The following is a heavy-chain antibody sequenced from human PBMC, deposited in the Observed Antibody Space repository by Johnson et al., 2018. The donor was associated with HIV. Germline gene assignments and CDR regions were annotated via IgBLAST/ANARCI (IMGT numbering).Heavy chain of an antibody. Sequence: VKLVESGGDLVRPGGSLRLSCAASGFTFDDFGMTWVRQGPGKGLEWVSGINWNGGSIGYADSVKGRFTISRDNSKNTLYLQMNSLRAEDTAVYYCARDIGIAARRLNAFDIWGQGTMVTVSS. CDR2: INWNGGSI. CDR3: ARDIGIAARRLNAFDI. V-gene: IGHV3-20*04. J-gene: IGHJ3*02. CDR1: GFTFDDFG. D-gene: IGHD6-6*01.